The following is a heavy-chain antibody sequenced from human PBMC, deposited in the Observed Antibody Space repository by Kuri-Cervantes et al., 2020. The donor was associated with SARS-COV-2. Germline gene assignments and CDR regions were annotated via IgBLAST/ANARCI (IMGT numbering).Heavy chain of an antibody. CDR2: ISSSGSTI. CDR1: GFTFRSYS. CDR3: ARDPFYYDSSGYYAPPYYFDY. Sequence: GESLKISCAAPGFTFRSYSMNWVRQAPGKGLEWVSYISSSGSTIYYADSVKGRFTISRDNAKYSLYLQMNSLRAEDTAVYYCARDPFYYDSSGYYAPPYYFDYWGQGTLVTVSS. D-gene: IGHD3-22*01. V-gene: IGHV3-48*04. J-gene: IGHJ4*02.